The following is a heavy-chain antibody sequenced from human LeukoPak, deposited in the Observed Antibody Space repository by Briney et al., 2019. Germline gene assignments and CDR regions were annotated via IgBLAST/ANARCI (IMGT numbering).Heavy chain of an antibody. J-gene: IGHJ4*02. CDR1: GYTFTGYY. CDR2: INPNSGGT. D-gene: IGHD2-2*01. CDR3: ARVEALSAMVY. Sequence: ASVKVSCKASGYTFTGYYLHWVRQAPGQGLEWMGWINPNSGGTNYAQKFQGRVTLTRDSSISTAYMEVSRLRSDDTALYYCARVEALSAMVYWGQGTLVTVSS. V-gene: IGHV1-2*02.